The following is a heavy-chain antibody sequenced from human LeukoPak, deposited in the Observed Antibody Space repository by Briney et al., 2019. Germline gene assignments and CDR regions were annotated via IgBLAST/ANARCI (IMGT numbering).Heavy chain of an antibody. V-gene: IGHV3-30*04. CDR1: GFTFSSYA. Sequence: GRSLRLSCAASGFTFSSYAMHWVHQAPGRGLEWVAVISYDGSNKYYADSVKGRFTISRDNSKNTLYLQMNSLRAEDTAVYYCASTSYDFWSGPNFDYWGQGTLVTVSS. J-gene: IGHJ4*02. CDR3: ASTSYDFWSGPNFDY. D-gene: IGHD3-3*01. CDR2: ISYDGSNK.